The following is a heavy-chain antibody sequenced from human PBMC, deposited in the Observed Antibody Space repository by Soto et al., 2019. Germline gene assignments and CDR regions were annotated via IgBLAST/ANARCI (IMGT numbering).Heavy chain of an antibody. Sequence: QVQLVQSGAEEKKPGASVKVSCKASGYTFTSYAMHWVRQAPGQRLEWMGWINAGNGNTKYSQKFQGRVTITRDTSASTDYMELSSLRSEETAVYYCARVSGWYFLDYWGQGTLVTVSS. CDR1: GYTFTSYA. CDR2: INAGNGNT. J-gene: IGHJ4*02. V-gene: IGHV1-3*05. CDR3: ARVSGWYFLDY. D-gene: IGHD6-13*01.